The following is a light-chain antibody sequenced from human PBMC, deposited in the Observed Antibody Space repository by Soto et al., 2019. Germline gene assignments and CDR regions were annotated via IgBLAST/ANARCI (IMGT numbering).Light chain of an antibody. CDR2: KAS. V-gene: IGKV1-5*03. Sequence: DIQMTQSPSTLSAFVGDRVTITCRASQSISTWLAWYQQKPGKAPNLLIYKASTLEIGVPPRFSGSGSGTXXXLTISSLQPDDFATYYCQQYDSYSSITFGQGTRLEIK. CDR1: QSISTW. J-gene: IGKJ5*01. CDR3: QQYDSYSSIT.